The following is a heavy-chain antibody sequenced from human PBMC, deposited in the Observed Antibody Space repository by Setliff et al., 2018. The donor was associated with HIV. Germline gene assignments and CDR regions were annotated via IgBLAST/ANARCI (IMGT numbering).Heavy chain of an antibody. Sequence: PSETLSLTCTVSGDSISSYYWSWIRQPPEKGLEWIGYIHYSGSTYFNPSLKSRVTISLDTSKNQFSLKVSSMTAADTAVYYCARNSKNWNYPVEYYDYYMDVWGTGTTVTVSS. CDR2: IHYSGST. CDR3: ARNSKNWNYPVEYYDYYMDV. J-gene: IGHJ6*03. V-gene: IGHV4-59*06. CDR1: GDSISSYY. D-gene: IGHD1-7*01.